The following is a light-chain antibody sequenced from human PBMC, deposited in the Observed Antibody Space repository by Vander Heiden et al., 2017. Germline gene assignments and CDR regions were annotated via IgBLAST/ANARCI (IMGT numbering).Light chain of an antibody. CDR2: DPS. CDR1: QSVSSY. CDR3: QQRYNWPLLA. V-gene: IGKV3-11*01. J-gene: IGKJ4*01. Sequence: EIALTQSPVMSLSPGDIATLSRRASQSVSSYLAWYQQKPGKAPRLLIYDPSNRATGIPARFSGSGSATDFTLTISSLEPEDFAVYYCQQRYNWPLLAFGGGTRVEIK.